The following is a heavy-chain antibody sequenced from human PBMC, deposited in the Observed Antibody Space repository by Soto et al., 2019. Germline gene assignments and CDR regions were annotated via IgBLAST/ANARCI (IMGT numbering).Heavy chain of an antibody. D-gene: IGHD6-19*01. V-gene: IGHV1-3*01. CDR2: INAGNGNT. CDR3: ATRLTYAEYFQH. Sequence: ASVKVSCKASGYTFTSYAMHWVRQAPGQRLEWMGWINAGNGNTKYSQKFQGRVTITRDTSASTAYMDLSSLRSEDTAVYYCATRLTYAEYFQHWGQGTLVTVSS. CDR1: GYTFTSYA. J-gene: IGHJ1*01.